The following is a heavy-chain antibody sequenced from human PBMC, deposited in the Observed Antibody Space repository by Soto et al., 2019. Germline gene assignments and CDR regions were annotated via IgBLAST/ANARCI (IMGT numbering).Heavy chain of an antibody. CDR3: AKDRYGDYGGIDY. D-gene: IGHD4-17*01. CDR1: GFTFSTYA. Sequence: EVQLLESGGGLVQPGGSLRLSCAASGFTFSTYAMIWVRQAPGKGLGWVSVITGSGGSTYYADSVKGRFTISRDTSKNTLFLQMNSLRAEDTAVYYWAKDRYGDYGGIDYWGQGTMVTVSS. CDR2: ITGSGGST. J-gene: IGHJ4*02. V-gene: IGHV3-23*01.